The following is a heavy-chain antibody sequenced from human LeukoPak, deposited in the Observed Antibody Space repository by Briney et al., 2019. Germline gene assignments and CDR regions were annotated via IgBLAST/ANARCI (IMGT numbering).Heavy chain of an antibody. J-gene: IGHJ2*01. CDR3: ARDMEQWLAQDWYFDL. D-gene: IGHD6-19*01. CDR2: IGYDGRNK. CDR1: GFTFSSYG. V-gene: IGHV3-33*01. Sequence: PGRSLRLSCAASGFTFSSYGMHWVRQAPGKGLEWVAVIGYDGRNKYYADSVKGRFIISRDNSKNTLYLQMNILRAEDTAVYYCARDMEQWLAQDWYFDLWGRGTLVTVSS.